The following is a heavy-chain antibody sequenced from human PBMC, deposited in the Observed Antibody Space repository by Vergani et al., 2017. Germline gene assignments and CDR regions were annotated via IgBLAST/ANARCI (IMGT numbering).Heavy chain of an antibody. CDR2: IDWDDDK. Sequence: QVTLRESGPALVKPTQTLTLTCTFSGFSLSTSGMCVSWIRQPPGKALEWLALIDWDDDKYYSTSLKTSLTISKDTSKNQVVLTMTNMNPVDTATYYCARMSYYESSGSKSFDYWGQGTLVTVSS. CDR1: GFSLSTSGMC. J-gene: IGHJ4*02. V-gene: IGHV2-70*01. D-gene: IGHD3-22*01. CDR3: ARMSYYESSGSKSFDY.